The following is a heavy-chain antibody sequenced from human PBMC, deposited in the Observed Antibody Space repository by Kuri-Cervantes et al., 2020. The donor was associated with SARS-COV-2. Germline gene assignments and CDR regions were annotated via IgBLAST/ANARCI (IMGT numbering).Heavy chain of an antibody. Sequence: GGSLRLSCAASGFTFSSYAMHWVRQAPGRGLEWVAVIYSGGSTYYADSVKGRFTISRDNAKNSLHLQMNSLRAEDTAVYYCASPYSGSYYRLGGISYWGQGTLVTVSS. D-gene: IGHD1-26*01. V-gene: IGHV3-NL1*01. CDR2: IYSGGST. CDR3: ASPYSGSYYRLGGISY. J-gene: IGHJ4*02. CDR1: GFTFSSYA.